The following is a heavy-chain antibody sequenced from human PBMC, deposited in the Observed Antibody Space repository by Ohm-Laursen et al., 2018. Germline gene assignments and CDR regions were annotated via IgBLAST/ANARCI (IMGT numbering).Heavy chain of an antibody. CDR1: GFTFSSYG. V-gene: IGHV3-30*03. CDR3: ARWGRSVYGMDV. D-gene: IGHD2-15*01. J-gene: IGHJ6*02. CDR2: ISYDGSNK. Sequence: SLRLSCAASGFTFSSYGMHWVRQAPGKGLEWVAVISYDGSNKYYADSVKGRFTISRDNSKNTLYLQMNSLRAEDTAVYYCARWGRSVYGMDVWGQGTTVTVSS.